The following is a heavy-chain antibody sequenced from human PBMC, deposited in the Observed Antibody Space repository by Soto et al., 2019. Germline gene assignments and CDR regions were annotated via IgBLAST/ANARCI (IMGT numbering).Heavy chain of an antibody. J-gene: IGHJ6*02. D-gene: IGHD2-2*01. V-gene: IGHV3-48*03. Sequence: PGGSLRLSCAASGFTFSSYEMNWVRQAPGKGLEWVSYISSSGSTIYYADSVKGRFTISRDNAKNSLYLQMNSLRAEDTAVYYCARRKRYCSSTSCYHYYYYGMDVWGQGTTVTV. CDR3: ARRKRYCSSTSCYHYYYYGMDV. CDR1: GFTFSSYE. CDR2: ISSSGSTI.